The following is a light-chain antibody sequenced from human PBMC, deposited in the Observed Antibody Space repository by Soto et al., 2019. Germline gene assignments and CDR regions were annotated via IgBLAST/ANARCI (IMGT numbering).Light chain of an antibody. V-gene: IGLV2-14*01. CDR2: EVS. J-gene: IGLJ1*01. CDR3: SSYTSSSTPYV. Sequence: QSALTQPASVSGSPGQSITISCNGTSSDVGGYKYVFWYQQHPGKAPKLMIYEVSNRPSGVSNRFSGSKSGNTASLTISGLQAEDEADYYCSSYTSSSTPYVFGTGTKLTVL. CDR1: SSDVGGYKY.